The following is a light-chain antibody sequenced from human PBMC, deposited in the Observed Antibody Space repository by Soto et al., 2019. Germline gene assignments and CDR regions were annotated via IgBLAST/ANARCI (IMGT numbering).Light chain of an antibody. CDR1: QSVSSSY. Sequence: EIVLTQSPGTLSLSPGERATLSCRASQSVSSSYLAWYQQKPGQAPRLLIYGASSRATGIPDRFSGSWSGTDFTRTISRLEPEDFAVYYCQHYGSSSGTFGQGTKVEIK. CDR3: QHYGSSSGT. CDR2: GAS. J-gene: IGKJ1*01. V-gene: IGKV3-20*01.